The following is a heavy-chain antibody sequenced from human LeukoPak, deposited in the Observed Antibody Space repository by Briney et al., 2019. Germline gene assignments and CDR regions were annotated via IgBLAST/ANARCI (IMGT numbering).Heavy chain of an antibody. D-gene: IGHD2-2*01. CDR1: GFTLSSYS. CDR3: ARDQYCSSTSCSGGAFDI. J-gene: IGHJ3*02. CDR2: ISRSSSYI. Sequence: GGSLRHSCAASGFTLSSYSMNWVHQAPGHGLEWVSSISRSSSYIYYADSVKGRFTISRDNAKNSLYLQMNSLRAEDTAVYYCARDQYCSSTSCSGGAFDIWGQGTMVTVSS. V-gene: IGHV3-21*01.